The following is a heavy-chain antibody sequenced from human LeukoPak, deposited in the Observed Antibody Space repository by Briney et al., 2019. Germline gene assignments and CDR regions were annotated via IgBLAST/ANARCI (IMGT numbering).Heavy chain of an antibody. CDR3: ARSRQWLNWFDP. CDR1: GGSLSSNTAA. V-gene: IGHV6-1*01. D-gene: IGHD6-19*01. CDR2: TYYRSKWYN. J-gene: IGHJ5*02. Sequence: SQTLSLTCAISGGSLSSNTAAWTWIRQSPSRGLEWLGRTYYRSKWYNDYAVSVKSRITINPDTSKNQFSLQLNSVTPEDTAVYYCARSRQWLNWFDPWGQGTLVTVSS.